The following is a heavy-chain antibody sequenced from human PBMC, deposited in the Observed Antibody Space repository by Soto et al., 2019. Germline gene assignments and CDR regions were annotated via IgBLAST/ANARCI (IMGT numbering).Heavy chain of an antibody. CDR3: ARSSKGLWFGEPPYYYYGMDV. V-gene: IGHV1-69*13. CDR1: GGTFSSYA. Sequence: SVKVSCKASGGTFSSYAISWVRQAPGQGLEWMGGIIPIFGTANYAQKFQGRVTITADESTSTAYMELSSLRSEDTAVYYCARSSKGLWFGEPPYYYYGMDVWGQGTTVTVSS. CDR2: IIPIFGTA. D-gene: IGHD3-10*01. J-gene: IGHJ6*02.